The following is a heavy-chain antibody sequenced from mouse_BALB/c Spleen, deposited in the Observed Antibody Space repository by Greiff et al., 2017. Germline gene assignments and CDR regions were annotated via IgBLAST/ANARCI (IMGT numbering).Heavy chain of an antibody. CDR2: IHYSGST. CDR1: GYSLTSGYS. V-gene: IGHV3-1*02. Sequence: EVKLVASGPDLVKPSQSLSLTCPVTGYSLTSGYSWHWIRQFPGNKLEWMGYIHYSGSTNSNPSLKSRISITRDTSKNQFFLQLNSVTTEDTATYYCARSRSSMMSFDYWGQGTTLTVSS. J-gene: IGHJ2*01. D-gene: IGHD2-3*01. CDR3: ARSRSSMMSFDY.